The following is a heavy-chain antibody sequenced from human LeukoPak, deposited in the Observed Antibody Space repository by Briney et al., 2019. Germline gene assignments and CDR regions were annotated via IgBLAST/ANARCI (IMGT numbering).Heavy chain of an antibody. D-gene: IGHD1-26*01. J-gene: IGHJ5*02. V-gene: IGHV1-2*02. CDR1: GYTFTGYY. CDR2: INPNSGGT. Sequence: ASVKVSRKASGYTFTGYYMHWVRQAPGQGLEWMGWINPNSGGTNYAQKFQGRVTMTRDTSISTAYMELSRLRSDDTAVYYCARGGPSLYSGSLLNDWFDPWGQGTLVTVSS. CDR3: ARGGPSLYSGSLLNDWFDP.